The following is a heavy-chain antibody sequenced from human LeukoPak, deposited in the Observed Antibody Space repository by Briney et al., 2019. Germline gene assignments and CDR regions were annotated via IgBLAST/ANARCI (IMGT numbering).Heavy chain of an antibody. V-gene: IGHV3-7*01. D-gene: IGHD6-19*01. CDR2: IKQDGSEK. Sequence: PGGSLRLSCAASGFTFSSYWMSWVRQAPGKGLEWVANIKQDGSEKYYVDSVKGRFTISRDNAKNSLYLQMNSLRAEDTAVYYCARTFCSGWYVSPYYYYYMDVWGKGTTVTISS. CDR1: GFTFSSYW. CDR3: ARTFCSGWYVSPYYYYYMDV. J-gene: IGHJ6*03.